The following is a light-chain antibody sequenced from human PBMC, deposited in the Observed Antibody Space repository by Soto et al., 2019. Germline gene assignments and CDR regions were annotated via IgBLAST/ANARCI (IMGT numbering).Light chain of an antibody. J-gene: IGLJ1*01. CDR1: SSDVGTYNL. Sequence: QSVLTQPVSVSGSPGQSITISCTGTSSDVGTYNLVSWYQQHPGKAPKLMIYEGNKRPSGMSDRFSGSKSGNTASLTISGLQAEDEADYYCCSYAGGTYVFGTGTKLTVL. CDR2: EGN. CDR3: CSYAGGTYV. V-gene: IGLV2-23*01.